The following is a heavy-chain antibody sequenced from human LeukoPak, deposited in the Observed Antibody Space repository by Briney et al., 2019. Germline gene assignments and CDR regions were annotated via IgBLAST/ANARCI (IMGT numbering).Heavy chain of an antibody. CDR3: ARGPVRFSYYYYMDV. CDR1: GFTFSSYA. CDR2: ISYDGSNK. J-gene: IGHJ6*03. Sequence: QAGGSLRLSCAASGFTFSSYAMHWVRQAPGKGLEWVAVISYDGSNKYYADSVKGRFTISRDNSKNTLYLQMNSLRAEDTAVYYCARGPVRFSYYYYMDVWGKGTTVTVSS. V-gene: IGHV3-30*17. D-gene: IGHD3-3*01.